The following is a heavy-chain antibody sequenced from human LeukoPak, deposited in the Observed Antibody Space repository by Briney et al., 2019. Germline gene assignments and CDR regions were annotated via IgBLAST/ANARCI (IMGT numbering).Heavy chain of an antibody. CDR3: AKNIWTEMATIYYYMDV. J-gene: IGHJ6*03. Sequence: GGSLRLSCAASGSTFSSYAMSWVRQAPGKGLEWVSAISGSAYSTYYADSVKGRFTISRDNSKNTLYLQMNSLRAEDTAVYYCAKNIWTEMATIYYYMDVWGKGTTVTVSS. D-gene: IGHD5-24*01. CDR1: GSTFSSYA. V-gene: IGHV3-23*01. CDR2: ISGSAYST.